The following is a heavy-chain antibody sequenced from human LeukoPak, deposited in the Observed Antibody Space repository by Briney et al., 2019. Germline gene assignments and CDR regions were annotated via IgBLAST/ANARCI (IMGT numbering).Heavy chain of an antibody. J-gene: IGHJ4*02. CDR1: GGTFRSYA. CDR3: ARDLSEMATPGDY. D-gene: IGHD5-24*01. V-gene: IGHV1-69*05. CDR2: IIPIFGTT. Sequence: ASVKVSCKASGGTFRSYAISWVRQAPGQGLEWMGGIIPIFGTTNYAQRFQGRVTITTDESTSTAYMELSSLRSEDTAVYYCARDLSEMATPGDYWGQGTLVTVSS.